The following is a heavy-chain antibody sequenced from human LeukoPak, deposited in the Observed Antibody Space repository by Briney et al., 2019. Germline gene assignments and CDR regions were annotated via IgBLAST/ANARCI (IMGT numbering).Heavy chain of an antibody. CDR2: IIPIFGTA. CDR3: ASQPLSYYDSSGYLS. CDR1: GYTFTNYY. V-gene: IGHV1-69*06. Sequence: SVKVSCKASGYTFTNYYMHWVRQAPGQGLEWMGGIIPIFGTANYAQKFQGRVTITADKSTSTAYMELSSLRSEDTAVYYCASQPLSYYDSSGYLSWGQGTLVTVSS. D-gene: IGHD3-22*01. J-gene: IGHJ4*02.